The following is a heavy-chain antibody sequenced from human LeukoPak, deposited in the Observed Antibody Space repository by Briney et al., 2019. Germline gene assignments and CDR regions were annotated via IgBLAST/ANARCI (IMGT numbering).Heavy chain of an antibody. D-gene: IGHD1-26*01. J-gene: IGHJ4*02. Sequence: PGGSLRLSCAASGFTFSSYSMNWVRQAPGKGLEWVSYISSSSSTIYYADSVKGRFTISRDNAKNSLYLQMNSLRAEDTAVYYCARDIDGFFDYWGQGTLVTVSS. CDR3: ARDIDGFFDY. V-gene: IGHV3-48*01. CDR1: GFTFSSYS. CDR2: ISSSSSTI.